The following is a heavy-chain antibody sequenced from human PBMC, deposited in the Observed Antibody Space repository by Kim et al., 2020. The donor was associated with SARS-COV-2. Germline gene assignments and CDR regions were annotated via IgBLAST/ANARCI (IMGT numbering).Heavy chain of an antibody. D-gene: IGHD6-19*01. J-gene: IGHJ3*02. V-gene: IGHV3-21*01. CDR3: ARGTKYSSGRGAFDI. Sequence: DSVKGRFTISRDNAKNSLYLQMNSLRAEDTAVYYCARGTKYSSGRGAFDIWGQGTMVTVSS.